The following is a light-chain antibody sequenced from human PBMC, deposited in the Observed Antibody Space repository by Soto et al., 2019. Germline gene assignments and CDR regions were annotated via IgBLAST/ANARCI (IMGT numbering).Light chain of an antibody. CDR3: QHYHNWPPWT. J-gene: IGKJ1*01. V-gene: IGKV3-15*01. CDR2: GAS. CDR1: QTVSGN. Sequence: EVVMTQSPATLSVSPGERATVSCRASQTVSGNLAWYQQRPGQAPRLLIYGASTRATGIPARFSGSGSGTEFTLTIISLQSEDYAVYYCQHYHNWPPWTFGQGTKVEIK.